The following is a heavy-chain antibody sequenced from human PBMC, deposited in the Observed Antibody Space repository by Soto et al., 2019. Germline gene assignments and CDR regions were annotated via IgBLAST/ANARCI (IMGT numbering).Heavy chain of an antibody. D-gene: IGHD2-2*01. J-gene: IGHJ3*01. CDR3: SIGSWSAETFDV. Sequence: QVHLIQSGADVKKPGSSVKVSCKAAGGTFNTYTLIWVRQAPGHGLEWMGRIIPMVTVTNSAQKFQGRLTLTADKSTGTAFMELTSLRSDDTAVYYCSIGSWSAETFDVWGQGTMVTVSS. CDR1: GGTFNTYT. V-gene: IGHV1-69*02. CDR2: IIPMVTVT.